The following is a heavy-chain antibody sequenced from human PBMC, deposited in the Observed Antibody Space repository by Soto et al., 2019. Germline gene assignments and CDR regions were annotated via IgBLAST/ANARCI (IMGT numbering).Heavy chain of an antibody. CDR3: AKATATSGGAFEI. V-gene: IGHV3-23*01. D-gene: IGHD1-1*01. CDR1: GFICSSYD. Sequence: GGSLRLSCAVSGFICSSYDMSWVRQAPGKGLEWVSTILVGGSTHYEDSVKGRFTISRDTSKNTVYLQMNSLAAGDTAFYYCAKATATSGGAFEIYGQGTMVTVSS. CDR2: ILVGGST. J-gene: IGHJ3*02.